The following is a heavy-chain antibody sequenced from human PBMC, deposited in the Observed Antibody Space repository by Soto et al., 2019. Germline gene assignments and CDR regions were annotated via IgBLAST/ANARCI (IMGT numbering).Heavy chain of an antibody. Sequence: SETLSLTCAVSGASISSDNSFWAWIRQPPGRGLEWIGNIYYTGSTNYNPSLKSRVTISVDTSKNQFSLKLSSVTAADTAVYYCARQADYYDSSGYYFIDYWGQGTLVTVSS. CDR3: ARQADYYDSSGYYFIDY. CDR1: GASISSDNSF. D-gene: IGHD3-22*01. CDR2: IYYTGST. V-gene: IGHV4-39*01. J-gene: IGHJ4*02.